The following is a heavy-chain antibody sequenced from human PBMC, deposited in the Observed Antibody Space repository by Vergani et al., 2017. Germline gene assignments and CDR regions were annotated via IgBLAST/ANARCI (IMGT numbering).Heavy chain of an antibody. J-gene: IGHJ5*02. CDR3: AREATTGTTGGWFDP. CDR2: INPNSGGT. D-gene: IGHD1-1*01. CDR1: GYTFTGYY. V-gene: IGHV1-2*02. Sequence: QVQLVQSGAEVKKPGASVKVSCKASGYTFTGYYMHWVRQAPGLGLEWMGWINPNSGGTNYAQKFQGRVTMTRDTSISTAYMELSRLRSDDTAVYYCAREATTGTTGGWFDPWGQGTLVTVSS.